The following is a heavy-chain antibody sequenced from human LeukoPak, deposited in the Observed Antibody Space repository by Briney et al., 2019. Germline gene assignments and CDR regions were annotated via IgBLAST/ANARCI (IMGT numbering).Heavy chain of an antibody. D-gene: IGHD2-2*01. Sequence: GGSLRLSCAASGFTFSSYWMSWVRQAPGKGLEWVANIKQDGSEKYYVDSVKGRFTISRDNAKNSLYLQMNSLRAEDTAAYYCSIVVVPADVRDVDYWGQGTLVTVSS. CDR3: SIVVVPADVRDVDY. CDR1: GFTFSSYW. J-gene: IGHJ4*02. V-gene: IGHV3-7*01. CDR2: IKQDGSEK.